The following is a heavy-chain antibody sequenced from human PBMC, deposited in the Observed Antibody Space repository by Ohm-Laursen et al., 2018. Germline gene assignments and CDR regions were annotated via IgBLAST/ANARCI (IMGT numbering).Heavy chain of an antibody. CDR3: ARQDSGDYYFDY. Sequence: SDTLSLTCSVSGASISSYYWTWIRQPPGKGLEWIGRIYTSGTTNYNPSLKSRVTMSVDTSKNQFSLRLSSVTAADTAVYYCARQDSGDYYFDYWGQGTLVTVSS. V-gene: IGHV4-4*07. D-gene: IGHD4-17*01. CDR1: GASISSYY. J-gene: IGHJ4*02. CDR2: IYTSGTT.